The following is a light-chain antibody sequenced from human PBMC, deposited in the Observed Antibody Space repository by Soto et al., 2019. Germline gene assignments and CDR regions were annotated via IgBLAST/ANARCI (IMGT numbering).Light chain of an antibody. CDR2: DVY. CDR3: SSYTSSNSLV. J-gene: IGLJ1*01. CDR1: SSDIGRYDY. V-gene: IGLV2-14*03. Sequence: QSVLTQPASVSGSPGQSITISCTGTSSDIGRYDYVSWYQQHPGKAPKFIIYDVYSRPSGVSNRFSGSKSGNTASLTISGLQPEVEADYFCSSYTSSNSLVFGPGTKVTVL.